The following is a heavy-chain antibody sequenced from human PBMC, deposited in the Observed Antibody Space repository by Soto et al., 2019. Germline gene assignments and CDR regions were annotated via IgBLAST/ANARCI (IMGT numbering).Heavy chain of an antibody. CDR3: ARREYSGYDFWYFDL. D-gene: IGHD5-12*01. CDR1: GGSISSSSYY. CDR2: IYYGGST. J-gene: IGHJ2*01. Sequence: PSETLSLTCTVSGGSISSSSYYWGWIRQPPGKGLEWIGSIYYGGSTYYNPSLKSRVTISVDTSKNQFSLKLSSVTAADTAVYYCARREYSGYDFWYFDLWGRGTLVTVSS. V-gene: IGHV4-39*01.